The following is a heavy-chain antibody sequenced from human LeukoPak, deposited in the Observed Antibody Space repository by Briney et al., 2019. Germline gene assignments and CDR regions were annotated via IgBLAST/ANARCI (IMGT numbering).Heavy chain of an antibody. J-gene: IGHJ6*03. CDR3: ARDPAYYYYMDV. CDR2: IWYDGSNK. CDR1: GFTFSSYA. V-gene: IGHV3-33*08. D-gene: IGHD6-25*01. Sequence: GGSLRLSCAASGFTFSSYAMSWVRQAPGKGLEWVAVIWYDGSNKYYADSVKGRFTISRDNSKNTLYLQMNSLRAEDTAVYYCARDPAYYYYMDVWGKGTTVTVSS.